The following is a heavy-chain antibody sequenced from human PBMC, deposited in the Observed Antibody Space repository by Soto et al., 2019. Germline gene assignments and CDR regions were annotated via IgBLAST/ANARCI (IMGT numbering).Heavy chain of an antibody. V-gene: IGHV4-34*01. CDR3: ARGSSIAARPDFDY. CDR1: GGSFSGYY. Sequence: SETLSLTCAVYGGSFSGYYWSWIRPPPGKGLEWIGEINHSGSTNYNPSLKSRVTISVDTSKNQFSLKLSSVTAADTAVYYCARGSSIAARPDFDYWGQGTLVTVSS. D-gene: IGHD6-6*01. CDR2: INHSGST. J-gene: IGHJ4*02.